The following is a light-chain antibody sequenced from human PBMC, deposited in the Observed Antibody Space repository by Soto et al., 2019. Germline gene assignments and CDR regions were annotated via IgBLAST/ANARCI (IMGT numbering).Light chain of an antibody. CDR3: QQYNIYTWP. V-gene: IGKV1-5*03. CDR1: QSISSW. Sequence: DIQMTQSPSTLSASVGDRVTITCRASQSISSWLAWYQQKPGKAPKLLIYKASSLESGVPSRVSGSGSGTEFNITISGLQADDFATYCCQQYNIYTWPFGQGTNVEIK. J-gene: IGKJ1*01. CDR2: KAS.